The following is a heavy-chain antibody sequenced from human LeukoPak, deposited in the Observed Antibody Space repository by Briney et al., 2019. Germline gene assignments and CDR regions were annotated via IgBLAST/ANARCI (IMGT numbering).Heavy chain of an antibody. CDR1: GFTFSSYA. D-gene: IGHD2-2*01. Sequence: PGGSLRLSCEASGFTFSSYAMNWVRQAPGKGLEWVSVICDNGGSTHYADSVKGRFTISRDNSKNTLYLQMDSLRADDTAMYYCARQRRASCYSAPDSWGQGALVTVSS. V-gene: IGHV3-23*01. CDR3: ARQRRASCYSAPDS. J-gene: IGHJ4*02. CDR2: ICDNGGST.